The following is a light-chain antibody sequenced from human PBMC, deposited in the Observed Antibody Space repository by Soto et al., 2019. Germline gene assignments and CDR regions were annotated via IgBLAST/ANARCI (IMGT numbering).Light chain of an antibody. CDR2: EVS. V-gene: IGLV2-23*02. J-gene: IGLJ1*01. Sequence: QSALTQPASVSGSPGQSITISCTGTSSDVGGYNYVSWYQQHPGKAPKLMIYEVSNRPSGVSNRFSGSKSGNTASLTISGLKVEDEADYYCCSSGGSPTYVFGTGTKLTVL. CDR1: SSDVGGYNY. CDR3: CSSGGSPTYV.